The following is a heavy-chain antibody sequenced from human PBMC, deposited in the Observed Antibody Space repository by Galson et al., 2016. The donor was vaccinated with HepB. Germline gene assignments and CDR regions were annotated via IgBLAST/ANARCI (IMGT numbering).Heavy chain of an antibody. Sequence: SLRLSCAASGFTFSNVWMTWVRQAPGKGLEWVGRIMSKADGETTEYAAPVKGRFTISRDDSEHTMYLQMNSRKTEDTAVYYCTTVTYYDRSGYGYWGQGTLVTVSS. V-gene: IGHV3-15*01. D-gene: IGHD3-22*01. CDR2: IMSKADGETT. J-gene: IGHJ4*02. CDR1: GFTFSNVW. CDR3: TTVTYYDRSGYGY.